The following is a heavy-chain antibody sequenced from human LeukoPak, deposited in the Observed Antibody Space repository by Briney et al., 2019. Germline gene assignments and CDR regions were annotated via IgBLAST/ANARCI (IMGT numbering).Heavy chain of an antibody. CDR1: GFTFTSYN. V-gene: IGHV3-48*02. CDR2: IGSSSSII. J-gene: IGHJ4*02. CDR3: ARDSRDYYGSGSYDH. D-gene: IGHD3-10*01. Sequence: PGGPLRLSCAASGFTFTSYNMNWVRQAPGKGLEWISYIGSSSSIIYYSDSVKRRFTTSRDNAKNSLYLQMYSLRDEDTAVYYCARDSRDYYGSGSYDHWGQGTMVTVSS.